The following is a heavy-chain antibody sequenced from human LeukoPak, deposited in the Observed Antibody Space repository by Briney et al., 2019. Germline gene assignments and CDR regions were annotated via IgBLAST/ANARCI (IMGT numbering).Heavy chain of an antibody. J-gene: IGHJ5*02. CDR3: AKGAASALVDWFDP. V-gene: IGHV3-23*01. CDR2: VTGSGGGT. Sequence: GGSLRLSCAASGFIFSNYAMMWVRQAPGKGLEWVSSVTGSGGGTFYADSVKGRFTISRDNSQNTLYLQMNSLGAEDTAVYYRAKGAASALVDWFDPWGQGTLVTVSS. D-gene: IGHD6-25*01. CDR1: GFIFSNYA.